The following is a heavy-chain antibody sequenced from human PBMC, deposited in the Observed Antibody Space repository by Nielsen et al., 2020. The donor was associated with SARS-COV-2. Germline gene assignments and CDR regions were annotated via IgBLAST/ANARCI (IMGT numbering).Heavy chain of an antibody. CDR1: GYTFTSYD. CDR2: MNPNSGNT. D-gene: IGHD3-22*01. V-gene: IGHV1-8*01. Sequence: ASVKVSCKASGYTFTSYDINWVRQATGQGLEWMGWMNPNSGNTGYAQKFQGRVTMTRNTSISTAYMELSSLRSEDTAVYYCAREDYYDSSGYLYYYGMDVWGQGTTVTVSS. CDR3: AREDYYDSSGYLYYYGMDV. J-gene: IGHJ6*02.